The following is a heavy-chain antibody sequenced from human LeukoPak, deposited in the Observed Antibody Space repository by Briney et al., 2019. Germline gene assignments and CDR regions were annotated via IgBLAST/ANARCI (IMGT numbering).Heavy chain of an antibody. J-gene: IGHJ5*02. CDR3: ARRSGYSPNWFDP. V-gene: IGHV3-11*01. CDR2: ISSSGSTI. CDR1: GFTFSDYY. D-gene: IGHD3-3*01. Sequence: GGSLRLSCAASGFTFSDYYMSWIRQAPGKGLEWVSYISSSGSTIYYADSVKGRFTISRDNAKNSLYLQMNSLRAADTAVYYCARRSGYSPNWFDPWGQGTLVTVSS.